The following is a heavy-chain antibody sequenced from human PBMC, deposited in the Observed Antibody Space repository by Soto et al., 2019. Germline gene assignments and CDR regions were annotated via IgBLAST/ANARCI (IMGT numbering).Heavy chain of an antibody. CDR3: ARERPDGSRLDP. CDR1: GGSIISGDYY. Sequence: SETLTLTCTVSGGSIISGDYYWSWIRQPPGKGLEWIGYIYYSGSTYYNPSLKSRVTISVDTSKNQFSLKLGSVTAADTAVYYCARERPDGSRLDPWGQGTLVTVSS. CDR2: IYYSGST. V-gene: IGHV4-30-4*01. J-gene: IGHJ5*02. D-gene: IGHD6-13*01.